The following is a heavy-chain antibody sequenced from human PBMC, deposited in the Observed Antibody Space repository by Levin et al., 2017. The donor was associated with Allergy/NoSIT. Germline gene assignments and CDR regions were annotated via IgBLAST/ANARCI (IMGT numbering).Heavy chain of an antibody. D-gene: IGHD3-16*01. CDR3: AREKGAFGGALDD. CDR1: GFSFSDYY. J-gene: IGHJ4*02. Sequence: GGSLRLSCEASGFSFSDYYMGWIRQAPGEGLEWVSYISSTSNTIYYADSVTGRFTISRDNAKNSLFLQMDSLRADDTAGYYCAREKGAFGGALDDWGQGTLVTVS. CDR2: ISSTSNTI. V-gene: IGHV3-11*01.